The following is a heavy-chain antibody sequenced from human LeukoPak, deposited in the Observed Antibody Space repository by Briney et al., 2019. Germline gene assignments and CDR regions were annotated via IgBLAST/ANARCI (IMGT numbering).Heavy chain of an antibody. CDR3: ARDFESSH. CDR2: IWYDGSSK. J-gene: IGHJ4*02. CDR1: GFTFSSYG. V-gene: IGHV3-33*01. Sequence: GGSLRLSCAASGFTFSSYGMHWGRQAPGKGLEWVALIWYDGSSKHYADSVRGRFTISRDNSKNTLYLQMNSLRAEDTAVYYCARDFESSHWGQGTLVTVSS. D-gene: IGHD3-9*01.